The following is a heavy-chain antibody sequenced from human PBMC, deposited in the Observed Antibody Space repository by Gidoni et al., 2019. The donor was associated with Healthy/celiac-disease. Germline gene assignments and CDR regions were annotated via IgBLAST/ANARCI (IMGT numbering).Heavy chain of an antibody. J-gene: IGHJ3*02. CDR2: IYYSWRT. Sequence: QVHLQESGPGLVKPSQTLSLTCTVSGGSISSGDYYWSWIRQPPGKGLELIGYIYYSWRTYYNTSLKSRVTISVDTSKNQFSLKLSSVTAADTAVYYCARNTVITGGFDIWGQGTMVTVSS. CDR3: ARNTVITGGFDI. D-gene: IGHD4-17*01. CDR1: GGSISSGDYY. V-gene: IGHV4-30-4*01.